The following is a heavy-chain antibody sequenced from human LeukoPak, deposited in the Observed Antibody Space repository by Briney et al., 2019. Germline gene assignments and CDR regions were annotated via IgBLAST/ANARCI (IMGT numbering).Heavy chain of an antibody. CDR1: GFTFRSYE. J-gene: IGHJ4*02. V-gene: IGHV3-48*03. CDR3: ARFSGVVTAIPHFDY. CDR2: LSSSGSAF. Sequence: GGSLRLSCEDSGFTFRSYEMNWVRQAPGKGLEWIAYLSSSGSAFSYADSVKGRFTIARDNAKNSVYLEMNSLRADDTAVYYCARFSGVVTAIPHFDYWGQGTLVTVSS. D-gene: IGHD2-21*02.